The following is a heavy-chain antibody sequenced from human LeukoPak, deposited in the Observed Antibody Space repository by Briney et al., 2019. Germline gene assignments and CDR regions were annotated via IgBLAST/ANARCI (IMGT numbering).Heavy chain of an antibody. D-gene: IGHD1-1*01. CDR3: ARDPRPLPIPTFDY. CDR2: ISYDGSNK. CDR1: GFTFSSYA. V-gene: IGHV3-30*01. Sequence: PGRSLRLSCAASGFTFSSYAMHWVRQAPGKGLEWVAVISYDGSNKYYADSVKGRFTISRDNSKNTLYLQMNSLRAEDTAVYYCARDPRPLPIPTFDYWGQGTLVTVSS. J-gene: IGHJ4*02.